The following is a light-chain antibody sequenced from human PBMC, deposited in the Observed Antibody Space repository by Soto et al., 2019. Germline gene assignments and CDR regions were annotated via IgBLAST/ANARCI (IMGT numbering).Light chain of an antibody. CDR1: NTDLGVYGY. V-gene: IGLV2-14*01. J-gene: IGLJ1*01. CDR2: DVN. Sequence: VLAQPASVSGSFGQSITISCSGPNTDLGVYGYVSWYQHQPGKAPKLLIYDVNNRPSGISDRFSGSKSGDTASLTISGLQAEDEADYFCFSKISGFVYGFGTGPKVTVL. CDR3: FSKISGFVYG.